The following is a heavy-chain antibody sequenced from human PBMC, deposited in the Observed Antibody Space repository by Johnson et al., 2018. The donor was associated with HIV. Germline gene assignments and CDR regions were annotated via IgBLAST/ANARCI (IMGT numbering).Heavy chain of an antibody. Sequence: VQLVESGGGLVQPGRSLRLSCAASGFTFDEYDMSWVRQAPGKGLEWVSGISWNSGSIGYADSVKGRFTISRDNAKNSLYLQMNSLRAEDTAMFYCAKYNWNHDPFDIWGQGTMVTVSS. D-gene: IGHD1-1*01. J-gene: IGHJ3*02. CDR3: AKYNWNHDPFDI. CDR1: GFTFDEYD. CDR2: ISWNSGSI. V-gene: IGHV3-9*01.